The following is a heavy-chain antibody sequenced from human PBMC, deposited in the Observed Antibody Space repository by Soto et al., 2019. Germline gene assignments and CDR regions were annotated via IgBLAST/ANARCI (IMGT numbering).Heavy chain of an antibody. CDR2: IYNSGST. V-gene: IGHV4-31*03. Sequence: QVQLQESGPGLVKASQTLSLTCTVSGGSISSGGYYWSWIRQHPGKGLEWIGYIYNSGSTYYNPSPXSXXTISADTSKNQFSLKLSSVTAADPAVYYCARDPAPWGQGTLVIVSS. CDR1: GGSISSGGYY. CDR3: ARDPAP. J-gene: IGHJ5*02.